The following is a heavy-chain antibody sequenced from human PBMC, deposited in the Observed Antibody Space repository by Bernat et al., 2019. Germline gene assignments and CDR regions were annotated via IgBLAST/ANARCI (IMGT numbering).Heavy chain of an antibody. CDR1: DFTFSKTW. CDR3: TTQSTTLDY. V-gene: IGHV3-15*07. J-gene: IGHJ4*02. D-gene: IGHD1-1*01. CDR2: IKSKSDGATT. Sequence: EVQLVESGGGLVKPGGSLRLSCAVSDFTFSKTWMHWVRQAPGKGLEWVGRIKSKSDGATTDYAAPVNGRFTISRDDSKNTLYLQMNSLKAEDTAVYYCTTQSTTLDYWGQGTLVTVSP.